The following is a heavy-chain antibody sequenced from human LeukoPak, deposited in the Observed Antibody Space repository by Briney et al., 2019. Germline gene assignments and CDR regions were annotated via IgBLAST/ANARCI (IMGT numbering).Heavy chain of an antibody. CDR1: GFTFSSYA. J-gene: IGHJ4*02. V-gene: IGHV3-23*01. CDR3: AKGNTDGMVATIQYFDY. D-gene: IGHD5-12*01. CDR2: ISGSGGST. Sequence: GGSLRLSYAASGFTFSSYAMSWVRQAPGKGLEWVSAISGSGGSTYYADSVKGRFTISRDNSKNTLYLQMNSLRAEDTAVYYCAKGNTDGMVATIQYFDYWGQGTLVTVSS.